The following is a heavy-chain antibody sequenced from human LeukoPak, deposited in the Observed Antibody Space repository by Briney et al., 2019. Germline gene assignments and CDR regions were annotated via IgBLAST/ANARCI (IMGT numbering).Heavy chain of an antibody. CDR2: TYYRSRWYN. D-gene: IGHD2-2*01. CDR1: GDSVSSTSGA. CDR3: AKGGLVVVPAAPTPPHAFDI. J-gene: IGHJ3*02. Sequence: SQTLSLTCAISGDSVSSTSGAWNWIRQSPSRGLEWLGRTYYRSRWYNDFALSVRGRISIKPDTSKNQFSLQLESVTPEDTAVYYGAKGGLVVVPAAPTPPHAFDIWGQGTMVTVSS. V-gene: IGHV6-1*01.